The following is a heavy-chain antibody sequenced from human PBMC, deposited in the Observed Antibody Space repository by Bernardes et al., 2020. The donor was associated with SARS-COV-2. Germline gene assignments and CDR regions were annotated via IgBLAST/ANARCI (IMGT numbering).Heavy chain of an antibody. J-gene: IGHJ4*02. CDR2: ISSTSTYI. CDR3: ARFPWGMDISVARPFDS. Sequence: GGSLRLSCEVSGFSFNIYSMSWIRQAPGKGLEWVSSISSTSTYIYNADSVKGRFTISRDNAKNSLYLQMDNLRVEDTAMYYCARFPWGMDISVARPFDSWGQGTLVTVSS. V-gene: IGHV3-21*04. D-gene: IGHD5-12*01. CDR1: GFSFNIYS.